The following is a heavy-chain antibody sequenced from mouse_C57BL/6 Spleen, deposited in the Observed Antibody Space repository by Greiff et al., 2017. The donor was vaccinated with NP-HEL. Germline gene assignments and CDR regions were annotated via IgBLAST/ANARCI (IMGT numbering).Heavy chain of an antibody. D-gene: IGHD2-1*01. CDR3: ARSGDLYYGPDYYAMDY. CDR2: INPSNGGT. CDR1: GYTFTSYW. Sequence: QVQLQQPGTELVKPGASVKLSCKASGYTFTSYWMHWVKQRPGQGLEWIGNINPSNGGTNYNEKFKSKATLTVDKSSSTAYMQLSSLTSEDSAVYYGARSGDLYYGPDYYAMDYWGQGTSVTVSS. V-gene: IGHV1-53*01. J-gene: IGHJ4*01.